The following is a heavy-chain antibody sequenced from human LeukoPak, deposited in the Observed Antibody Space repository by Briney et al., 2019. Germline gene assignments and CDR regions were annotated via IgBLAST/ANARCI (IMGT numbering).Heavy chain of an antibody. J-gene: IGHJ3*02. D-gene: IGHD6-6*01. Sequence: GSLRLSCAASGFTFSSYWMCWVRQAPGKGLEWIGSIYYSGSTYYNPSLKSRVTISVDTSKNQFSLKLSSVTAADTAVYYCARPTSSSGAFDIWGQGTMVTVSS. CDR3: ARPTSSSGAFDI. CDR1: GFTFSSYW. CDR2: IYYSGST. V-gene: IGHV4-39*01.